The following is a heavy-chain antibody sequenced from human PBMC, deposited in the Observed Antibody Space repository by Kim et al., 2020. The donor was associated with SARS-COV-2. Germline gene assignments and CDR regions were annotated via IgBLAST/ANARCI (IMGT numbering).Heavy chain of an antibody. CDR1: GFTLTGYW. D-gene: IGHD5-18*01. CDR3: ARDEDRYGYSDFDF. Sequence: GGSLRLSCAASGFTLTGYWMHWVRQAPGKGLVWVSRINSDGSSTSYADSVKGRFTISRDNARNTLYLQMKSLRADDTAVYYCARDEDRYGYSDFDFWGQGTLVAVSS. J-gene: IGHJ4*02. CDR2: INSDGSST. V-gene: IGHV3-74*01.